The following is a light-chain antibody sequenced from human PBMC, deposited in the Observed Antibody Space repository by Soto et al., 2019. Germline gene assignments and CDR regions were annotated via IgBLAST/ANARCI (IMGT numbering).Light chain of an antibody. CDR2: VAS. CDR1: QSISSY. J-gene: IGKJ4*01. V-gene: IGKV1-39*01. Sequence: DIQMTQSPSSLSASVGDRVTITCRASQSISSYLSWYQQKPGKAPKLLINVASTLQSGVPSRFSGSGSGTDFTLAISILQPEAFATYYFQQSSITPHTFCGGTRVEIK. CDR3: QQSSITPHT.